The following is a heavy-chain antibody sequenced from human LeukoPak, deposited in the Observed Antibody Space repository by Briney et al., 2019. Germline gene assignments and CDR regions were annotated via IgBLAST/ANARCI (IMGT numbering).Heavy chain of an antibody. CDR1: GYSFTSNY. Sequence: ASVKVSCKASGYSFTSNYIHWVRQAPGQGLEWMGWISAYNGNTNYAQKLQGRVTMTTDTSTSTAYMELRSLRSDDTAVYYCARGTGTPRDPSDYYYYGMDVWGQGTTVTVSS. D-gene: IGHD3/OR15-3a*01. CDR3: ARGTGTPRDPSDYYYYGMDV. J-gene: IGHJ6*02. V-gene: IGHV1-18*04. CDR2: ISAYNGNT.